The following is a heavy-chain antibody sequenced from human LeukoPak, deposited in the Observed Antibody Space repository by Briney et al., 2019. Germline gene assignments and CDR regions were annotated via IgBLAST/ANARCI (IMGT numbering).Heavy chain of an antibody. CDR3: ARAGDYYDSSGYSD. CDR2: INPNSGGT. J-gene: IGHJ4*02. Sequence: RASVKVSCKASGYTFTGYYIHWVRQAPGQGLEWMGWINPNSGGTHYAQKFQGRVTMTRDTSISTAYMDLSRLRSDDTAVYYCARAGDYYDSSGYSDWGQGTLVTVSS. CDR1: GYTFTGYY. V-gene: IGHV1-2*02. D-gene: IGHD3-22*01.